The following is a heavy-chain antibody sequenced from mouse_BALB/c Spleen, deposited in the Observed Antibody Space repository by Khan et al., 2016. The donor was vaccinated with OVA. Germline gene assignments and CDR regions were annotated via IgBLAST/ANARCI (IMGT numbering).Heavy chain of an antibody. CDR1: GFTFSSYV. D-gene: IGHD2-14*01. CDR3: AREAYRYDEYYFDY. V-gene: IGHV5-6-5*01. Sequence: EVELVESGGSSVKPGGSLKLSCAVSGFTFSSYVMSWVRQTPAKRLEWVASISSGGSTYYPDSVKGRFTISRDNARNIVNLQMSSLRSEDMAIYYCAREAYRYDEYYFDYWGQGTTLTVSS. J-gene: IGHJ2*01. CDR2: ISSGGST.